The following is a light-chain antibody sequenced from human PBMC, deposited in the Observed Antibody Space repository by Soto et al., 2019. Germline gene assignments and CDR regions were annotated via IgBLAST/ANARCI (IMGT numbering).Light chain of an antibody. V-gene: IGKV1-39*01. CDR3: QQSYSTPYT. CDR2: AAS. J-gene: IGKJ2*01. Sequence: DIQMTQSPSSLSASVGDRVTITCRASQSIRSYLNWYQQKPGKAPKLLIYAASSLQSGVPSRFSGSGSVTDFTLTISSLQTEDFATYYCQQSYSTPYTFGQGTKLEIK. CDR1: QSIRSY.